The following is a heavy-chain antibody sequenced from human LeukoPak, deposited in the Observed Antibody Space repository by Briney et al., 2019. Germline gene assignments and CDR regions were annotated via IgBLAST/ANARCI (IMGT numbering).Heavy chain of an antibody. V-gene: IGHV3-21*01. D-gene: IGHD2/OR15-2a*01. CDR1: GFTFNSYS. J-gene: IGHJ4*02. CDR2: ISSSSSYI. CDR3: ARDLVYGQTRAMGDY. Sequence: GGSLRLSCAASGFTFNSYSMNWVRQAPGKGLEWVSSISSSSSYIYYADSVKGRFTISRDNAKNSLYLQMNSLRAEDTAVYYCARDLVYGQTRAMGDYWGQGTLVTVSS.